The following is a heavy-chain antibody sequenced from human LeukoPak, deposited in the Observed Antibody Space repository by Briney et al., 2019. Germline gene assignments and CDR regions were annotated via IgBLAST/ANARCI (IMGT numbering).Heavy chain of an antibody. CDR1: GFTFTTSA. Sequence: SVKVSCKASGFTFTTSAMQWVRQARGQRLEWIGWIVVGSGNTNYAQNFQERVVITRDMSTSTAYMELSSLRFEDTAVYYCARLRQWLVTDGGYYFDYWGQGTLVTVSS. D-gene: IGHD6-19*01. V-gene: IGHV1-58*02. CDR2: IVVGSGNT. CDR3: ARLRQWLVTDGGYYFDY. J-gene: IGHJ4*02.